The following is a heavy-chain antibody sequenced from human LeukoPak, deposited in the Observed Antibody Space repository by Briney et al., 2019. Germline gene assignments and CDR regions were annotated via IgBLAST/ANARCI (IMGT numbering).Heavy chain of an antibody. Sequence: PSETLSLACTVSDGSISNYYWSWIRQPPGKGLEWIGYISYSGTTNYSPSLKSRVTISVDTSKNQFSLKLSSVTAADTAVYYCARHRRRIMIVVVITSNDAFDIWGQGTMVTVSS. CDR3: ARHRRRIMIVVVITSNDAFDI. CDR2: ISYSGTT. V-gene: IGHV4-59*08. CDR1: DGSISNYY. D-gene: IGHD3-22*01. J-gene: IGHJ3*02.